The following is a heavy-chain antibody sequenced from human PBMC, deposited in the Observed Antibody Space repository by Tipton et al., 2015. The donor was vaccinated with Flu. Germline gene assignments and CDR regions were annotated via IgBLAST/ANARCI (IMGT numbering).Heavy chain of an antibody. D-gene: IGHD2-15*01. Sequence: QLVQSGAEVKKPGESLRISCEGSGYNFPIYWVAWVRQTPGKGLEWMGVIYPGDSDTRYSPSFQGQVTISADKSTNIAYLEWSSLKASDSAIYFCARGYCSGDICHQDDYWGDGTLVTVSS. CDR1: GYNFPIYW. CDR3: ARGYCSGDICHQDDY. V-gene: IGHV5-51*03. J-gene: IGHJ4*01. CDR2: IYPGDSDT.